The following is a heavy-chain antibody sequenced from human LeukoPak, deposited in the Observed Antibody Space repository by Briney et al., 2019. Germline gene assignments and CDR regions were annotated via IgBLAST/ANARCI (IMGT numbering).Heavy chain of an antibody. V-gene: IGHV3-30*04. CDR3: AKGQGALFY. Sequence: GGSLRLSCAASGFTFSSYAMHWVRQAPGKGLEWVAVISYDGSNKYYADSVKGRFTISRDNSKNTLYLQMNSLRAEDTAEYYCAKGQGALFYWGQGTLVTVSS. D-gene: IGHD3-16*01. J-gene: IGHJ4*02. CDR2: ISYDGSNK. CDR1: GFTFSSYA.